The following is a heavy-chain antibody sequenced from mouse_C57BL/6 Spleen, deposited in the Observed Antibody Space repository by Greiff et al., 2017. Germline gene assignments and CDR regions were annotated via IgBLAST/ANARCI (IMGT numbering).Heavy chain of an antibody. J-gene: IGHJ3*01. Sequence: EVKLEESGPGLVKPSQSLSLTCSVTGYSITSGYYWNWIRQFPGNKLEWMGYISYDGSNNYNPSLKNRISITRDTSKNQFFLKLNSVTTEDTATYYCAQTAPFAYWGQGTLVTVSA. CDR2: ISYDGSN. CDR1: GYSITSGYY. V-gene: IGHV3-6*01. CDR3: AQTAPFAY. D-gene: IGHD3-2*01.